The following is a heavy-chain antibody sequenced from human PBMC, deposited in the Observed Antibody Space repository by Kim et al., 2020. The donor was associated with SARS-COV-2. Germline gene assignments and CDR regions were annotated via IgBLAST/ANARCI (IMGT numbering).Heavy chain of an antibody. CDR2: VYNVGNR. D-gene: IGHD3-16*01. J-gene: IGHJ4*02. CDR3: TGWGGEFDY. V-gene: IGHV3-53*01. CDR1: GFTVNNKY. Sequence: GGSLRLSCAASGFTVNNKYMSWVRQAPGKGLEWVSVVYNVGNRYYADSVKGRFTISRDDSKNTLDLQMNSLRVEDTAVYYCTGWGGEFDYWGQGTLVTVP.